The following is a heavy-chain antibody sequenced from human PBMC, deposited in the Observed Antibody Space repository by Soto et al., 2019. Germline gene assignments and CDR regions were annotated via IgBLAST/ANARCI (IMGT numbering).Heavy chain of an antibody. V-gene: IGHV4-39*01. CDR3: ARVNVTLDL. J-gene: IGHJ4*02. CDR1: GGSINTYNLF. D-gene: IGHD2-21*02. Sequence: QLHLEESGPGLVGPSETLSLTCAVSGGSINTYNLFWAWVRQPPGKGLEWIASIHYGGNAYYSPSPTTRATFSRDTSTHRVSLELTSVPAADPAVYYCARVNVTLDLWGQGTLVTVSS. CDR2: IHYGGNA.